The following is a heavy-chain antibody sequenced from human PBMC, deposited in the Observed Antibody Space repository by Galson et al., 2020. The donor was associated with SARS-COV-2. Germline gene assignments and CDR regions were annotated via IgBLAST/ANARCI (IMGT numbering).Heavy chain of an antibody. CDR2: IYYPGST. J-gene: IGHJ3*02. Sequence: SETLSLTCTVSGGSISSGAYYCSCIRQHPGKGLEWIGYIYYPGSTYYNPSLKSRVTISVDTSKNQFSLKLSSVTAADTAVYYCARGKGPKWLSNGLDAFDIWGQGTMVTVSS. D-gene: IGHD3-22*01. CDR3: ARGKGPKWLSNGLDAFDI. V-gene: IGHV4-31*03. CDR1: GGSISSGAYY.